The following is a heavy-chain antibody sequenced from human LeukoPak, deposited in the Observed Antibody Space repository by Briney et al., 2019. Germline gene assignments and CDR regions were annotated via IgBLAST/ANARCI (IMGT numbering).Heavy chain of an antibody. D-gene: IGHD6-19*01. Sequence: NPGGSLRLSCAASGFTFSSYTMNWVRQAPGKGLEWVSSITSSSGNMYYADSLKGRFTISRDNAKNSLYLQMSSLRAEDTAVYYCARDVYSSGPFYFDYWGQGTLVTVSP. J-gene: IGHJ4*02. V-gene: IGHV3-21*01. CDR2: ITSSSGNM. CDR1: GFTFSSYT. CDR3: ARDVYSSGPFYFDY.